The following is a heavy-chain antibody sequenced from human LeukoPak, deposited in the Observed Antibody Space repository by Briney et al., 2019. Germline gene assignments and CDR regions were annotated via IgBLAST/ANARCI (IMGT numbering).Heavy chain of an antibody. J-gene: IGHJ4*02. D-gene: IGHD6-19*01. Sequence: GASVKVSCKASGYTFTSYGISWVRQAPGQGLEWMGWISAYNGNTNYAQKLQGRVTMTTDASTSTAYMELKSLRSGDTAVYYCARDHRGWTSFDYWGQGTLVTVSS. CDR1: GYTFTSYG. V-gene: IGHV1-18*01. CDR2: ISAYNGNT. CDR3: ARDHRGWTSFDY.